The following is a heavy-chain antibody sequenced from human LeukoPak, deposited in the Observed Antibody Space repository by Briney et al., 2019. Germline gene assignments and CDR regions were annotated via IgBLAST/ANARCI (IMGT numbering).Heavy chain of an antibody. CDR3: ARGGSSSWYGS. J-gene: IGHJ5*01. CDR2: INSDGSTT. Sequence: GGSLRLSCAASGFTFSSYWMHWVRQAPGKGLVWVSRINSDGSTTSHADSVKGRFTISRDNAKNTLFLQMNSLRAEDTTVYYCARGGSSSWYGSWGQGTLVTVSS. V-gene: IGHV3-74*01. CDR1: GFTFSSYW. D-gene: IGHD6-13*01.